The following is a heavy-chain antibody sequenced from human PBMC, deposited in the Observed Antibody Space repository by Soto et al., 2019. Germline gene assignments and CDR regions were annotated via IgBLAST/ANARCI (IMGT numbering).Heavy chain of an antibody. V-gene: IGHV3-74*01. CDR3: NRKKSSRWSLYYYYLYWMHV. CDR2: ITSDGSST. CDR1: GFTFSSYW. J-gene: IGHJ6*01. Sequence: GGSLRLSCAVSGFTFSSYWMHWVRQAPGKGLVWVSRITSDGSSTSYADSVKDGCTISGDNTMTRLYMKMKSLRAEDTVVYYCNRKKSSRWSLYYYYLYWMHVWGQGPMLTVYS. D-gene: IGHD2-2*01.